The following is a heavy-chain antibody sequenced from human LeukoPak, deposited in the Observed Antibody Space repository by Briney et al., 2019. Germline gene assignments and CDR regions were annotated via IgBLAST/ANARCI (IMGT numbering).Heavy chain of an antibody. CDR2: IYYSGST. D-gene: IGHD6-19*01. V-gene: IGHV4-59*08. J-gene: IGHJ3*02. CDR1: GGSISSYY. CDR3: ARLSYSSGWSDAFDI. Sequence: PSETLSLTCTVSGGSISSYYWSWIRQPPGKGLEWIGYIYYSGSTNYNPSLKSRVTISVDTSKNQFSLKLSSVTAADTAVYYCARLSYSSGWSDAFDIWGQGTMVTVSS.